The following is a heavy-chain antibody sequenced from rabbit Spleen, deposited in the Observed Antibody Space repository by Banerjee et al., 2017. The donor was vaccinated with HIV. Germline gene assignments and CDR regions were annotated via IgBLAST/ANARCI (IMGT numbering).Heavy chain of an antibody. CDR1: GFDFSSYY. CDR2: IDPVFGSA. CDR3: ARDAIAGGLFFGL. Sequence: QLKESGGGLVQPGGSLKLSCKASGFDFSSYYMSWVRQAPGKGLEWIGYIDPVFGSAYYASWVNGRFSISRENTQNTVSLQLNSLTAADTATYFCARDAIAGGLFFGLWGPGTLVTVS. V-gene: IGHV1S7*01. D-gene: IGHD4-2*01. J-gene: IGHJ6*01.